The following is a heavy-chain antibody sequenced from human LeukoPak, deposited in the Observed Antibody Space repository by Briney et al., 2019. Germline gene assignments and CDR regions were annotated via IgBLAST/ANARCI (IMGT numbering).Heavy chain of an antibody. V-gene: IGHV3-64*04. D-gene: IGHD3-16*02. CDR1: GFTFNRFY. CDR2: ISSNGATT. Sequence: GGSLRLSCSASGFTFNRFYLHWVRQAPGKGLEFVSHISSNGATTYYADSVKGRFTISRDSSKNTVYLQMNSLRAEDTAVYYCAKARDSLGELSFHGGQGTLVTVSS. CDR3: AKARDSLGELSFH. J-gene: IGHJ4*02.